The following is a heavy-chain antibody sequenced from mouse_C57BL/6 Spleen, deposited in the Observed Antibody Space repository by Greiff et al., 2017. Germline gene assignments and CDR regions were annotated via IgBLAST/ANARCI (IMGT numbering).Heavy chain of an antibody. V-gene: IGHV1-78*01. CDR3: ARREGNYGSSFYAMDY. Sequence: QVQLQQSDAELVKPGASVKISCKVSGYTFTDHTIHWMKQRPEQGLEWIGYIYPRDGSTKYNEKFKGKATLTADKSSSTAYMQLNSLTSEDSAVYFCARREGNYGSSFYAMDYWGQGTSVTVSS. CDR2: IYPRDGST. J-gene: IGHJ4*01. CDR1: GYTFTDHT. D-gene: IGHD1-1*01.